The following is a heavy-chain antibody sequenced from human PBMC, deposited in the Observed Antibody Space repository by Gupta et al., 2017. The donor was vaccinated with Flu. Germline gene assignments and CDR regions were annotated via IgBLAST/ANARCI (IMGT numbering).Heavy chain of an antibody. D-gene: IGHD3-22*01. V-gene: IGHV1-69-2*01. Sequence: EVQLVQSGAEVKKPGATVKISCKVSGYTFTDYYMHWVQQAPGKGLEWMGLVDPEDGETIYAEKFQGRVTITADTATDTAYMELSRLRAQDTAVYYCATEPVRAQYYYDSICGSWSRETSFDYGVQGTLVAVYS. CDR2: VDPEDGET. J-gene: IGHJ4*02. CDR3: ATEPVRAQYYYDSICGSWSRETSFDY. CDR1: GYTFTDYY.